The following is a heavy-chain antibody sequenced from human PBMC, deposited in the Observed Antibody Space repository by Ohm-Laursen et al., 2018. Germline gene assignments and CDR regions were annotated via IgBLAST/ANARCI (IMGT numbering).Heavy chain of an antibody. V-gene: IGHV4-59*12. CDR3: AREYSDDGSYRYDAFDV. Sequence: GTLSLTCTVSGGSISSYYWSWIRQPPGKGLEWIGYIYYSGSTNYNPSLKSRVTISVDTSKNQFSLKLTSVAAADTAVYYCAREYSDDGSYRYDAFDVWGHGTVVTVSS. J-gene: IGHJ3*01. CDR1: GGSISSYY. D-gene: IGHD3-22*01. CDR2: IYYSGST.